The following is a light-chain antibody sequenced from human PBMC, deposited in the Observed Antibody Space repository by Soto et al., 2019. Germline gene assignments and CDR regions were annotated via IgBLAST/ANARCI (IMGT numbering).Light chain of an antibody. Sequence: DIVMTQSPLSLPVTPGEPASISCRSSQSLLHSNGYNSLDWYLQKPGQSPQLLIYLGSNRASGVPDRFSGSGSGTDFTLKISRVEDEDVGVYYCMQALQTHRTLGQGTKADIK. J-gene: IGKJ1*01. CDR1: QSLLHSNGYNS. CDR2: LGS. CDR3: MQALQTHRT. V-gene: IGKV2-28*01.